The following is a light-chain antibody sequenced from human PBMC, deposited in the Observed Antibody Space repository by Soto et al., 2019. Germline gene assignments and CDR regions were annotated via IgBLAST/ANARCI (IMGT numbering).Light chain of an antibody. J-gene: IGLJ2*01. CDR2: EVY. CDR1: SSDVGSYGY. Sequence: QSALTQPPSASGSPGQSVTISCTGTSSDVGSYGYVSWYQQHSGKAPKLMLYEVYKRPSGVPDRFSGSRSGNTASLTVSGLQSEDEANYYCASYAGNDIVLFVGGTKLTVL. V-gene: IGLV2-8*01. CDR3: ASYAGNDIVL.